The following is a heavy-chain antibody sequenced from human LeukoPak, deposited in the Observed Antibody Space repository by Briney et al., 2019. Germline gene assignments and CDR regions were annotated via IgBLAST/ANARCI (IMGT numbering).Heavy chain of an antibody. D-gene: IGHD6-13*01. V-gene: IGHV1-24*01. Sequence: ASVKVSCKVSGYTLTELSMHWVRQAPGKGLEWMGGFDPEDGETIYAQKFQGRVTMTEDTSTDTAYMELSSLRSEDTAVYYRATTLIAAAYPRGGFDYWGQGTLVTVSS. CDR3: ATTLIAAAYPRGGFDY. CDR2: FDPEDGET. J-gene: IGHJ4*02. CDR1: GYTLTELS.